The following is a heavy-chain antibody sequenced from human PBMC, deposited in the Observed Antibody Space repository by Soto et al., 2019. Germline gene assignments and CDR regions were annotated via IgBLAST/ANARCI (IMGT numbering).Heavy chain of an antibody. D-gene: IGHD3-10*01. V-gene: IGHV3-23*01. CDR2: ISGGGDTA. CDR1: GFTFNNYA. Sequence: EVQLLESGGGLVQPGGSLRLSCAASGFTFNNYAMTWVRQAPGKGLELVSAISGGGDTASYADSVKGRLTVSREGSKNTLCLQMSSLRAEDTAIYYCAKGRGGSGSLTPSVDFWGQGTLVTVSS. CDR3: AKGRGGSGSLTPSVDF. J-gene: IGHJ4*02.